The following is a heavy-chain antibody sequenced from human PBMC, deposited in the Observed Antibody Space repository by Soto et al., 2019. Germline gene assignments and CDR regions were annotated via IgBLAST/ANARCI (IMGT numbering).Heavy chain of an antibody. CDR2: ISGYDGRT. CDR1: GYTFTSYG. D-gene: IGHD2-21*02. CDR3: AREGDVPYYYYGMDV. V-gene: IGHV1-18*01. Sequence: QVHLVQSGAEVKKPGASVKVSCKTSGYTFTSYGISWVRQAPGQGLEWMGWISGYDGRTNFAQKVQDRVTMTTDTATSRVYMELRSLRSDDTAVYYCAREGDVPYYYYGMDVWGQGTTVTVSS. J-gene: IGHJ6*02.